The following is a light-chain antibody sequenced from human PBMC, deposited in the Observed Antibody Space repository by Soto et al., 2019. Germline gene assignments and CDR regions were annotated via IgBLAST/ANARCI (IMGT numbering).Light chain of an antibody. CDR1: QSLLHSNGYNY. V-gene: IGKV2-28*01. Sequence: DIVMTQSPLSLPVTPGEPASISCRSSQSLLHSNGYNYLDWYLQKPGQSPQLLIYLGSNRASGVPDRFSGSGSGTDLTLKISRVEAEDVGVYYCMQALHTPRTFGQGTKLEIK. CDR3: MQALHTPRT. CDR2: LGS. J-gene: IGKJ2*01.